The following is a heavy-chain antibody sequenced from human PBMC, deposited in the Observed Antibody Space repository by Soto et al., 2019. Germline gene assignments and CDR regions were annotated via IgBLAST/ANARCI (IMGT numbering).Heavy chain of an antibody. CDR3: AKVRSTTIFDVVSLFDY. CDR2: ISGSGGTT. J-gene: IGHJ4*02. D-gene: IGHD3-3*01. Sequence: GWSPRLSCASSVFTFISYAMSWVRQAPGKGLECVSTISGSGGTTYYADSVKGRFTISRDNSKNTLYLQMNSLRAEDTAVYYCAKVRSTTIFDVVSLFDYWGQGTLVTVSS. CDR1: VFTFISYA. V-gene: IGHV3-23*01.